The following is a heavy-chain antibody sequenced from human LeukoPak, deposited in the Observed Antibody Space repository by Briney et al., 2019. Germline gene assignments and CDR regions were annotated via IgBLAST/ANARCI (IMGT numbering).Heavy chain of an antibody. J-gene: IGHJ4*02. CDR1: GGSISSSSYY. V-gene: IGHV4-39*07. CDR3: ARGTMTTVTYYFDY. D-gene: IGHD4-17*01. Sequence: SETLSLTCTVSGGSISSSSYYWGWIRQPPGKGLEWIGSIYYSGSTYYNPSLKSRVTISVDTSKNQFSLKLSSVTAADTAVYYCARGTMTTVTYYFDYWGQGTLVTVSS. CDR2: IYYSGST.